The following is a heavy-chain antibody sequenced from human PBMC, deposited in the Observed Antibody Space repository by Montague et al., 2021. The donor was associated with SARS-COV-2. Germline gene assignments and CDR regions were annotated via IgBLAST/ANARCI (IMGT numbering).Heavy chain of an antibody. CDR2: IYYSGST. D-gene: IGHD2-15*01. V-gene: IGHV4-59*01. CDR1: GGSISSYY. CDR3: ARWGLYRGSPGDGAFDI. Sequence: SETLSLTCTVSGGSISSYYWSWIRQPPGKGLEWIGYIYYSGSTNYNPSLKSRVTISVDTSKNQFSLKLSSVTAADTAVYYCARWGLYRGSPGDGAFDIWGQGTMVTVSS. J-gene: IGHJ3*02.